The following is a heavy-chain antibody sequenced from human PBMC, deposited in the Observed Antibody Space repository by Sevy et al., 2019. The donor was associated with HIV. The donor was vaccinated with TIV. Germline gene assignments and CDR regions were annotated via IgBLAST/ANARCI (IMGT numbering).Heavy chain of an antibody. J-gene: IGHJ4*02. CDR1: GFTFSNFW. CDR3: ARDHPSTAPFDY. D-gene: IGHD2-21*02. CDR2: IKQEGSEN. Sequence: GGSLRLSCAAAGFTFSNFWMSWVRQAPGKGLEFVANIKQEGSENFYADSVKGRFTITRDNAKNSLFMQMNNLRVEETDVYYCARDHPSTAPFDYWGQGTLVTVSS. V-gene: IGHV3-7*03.